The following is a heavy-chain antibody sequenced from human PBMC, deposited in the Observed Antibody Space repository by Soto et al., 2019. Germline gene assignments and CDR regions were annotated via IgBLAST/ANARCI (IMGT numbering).Heavy chain of an antibody. J-gene: IGHJ6*02. CDR1: GFTFSSYA. D-gene: IGHD3-22*01. CDR2: ISYDGSNK. V-gene: IGHV3-30*18. CDR3: AKSRDYYDSSGYYYDYYYYGMDV. Sequence: GLSLRLSCAAAGFTFSSYAMHWVRQAPGKGLEWVAVISYDGSNKYYADSVKGRFTISRDNSKNTLYLQMNSMRAEDTAVYYCAKSRDYYDSSGYYYDYYYYGMDVWGQGTTVTVPS.